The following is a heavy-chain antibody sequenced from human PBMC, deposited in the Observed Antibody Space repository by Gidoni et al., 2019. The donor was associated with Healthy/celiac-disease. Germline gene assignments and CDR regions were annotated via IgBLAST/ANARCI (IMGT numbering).Heavy chain of an antibody. J-gene: IGHJ4*02. Sequence: QVQLVESGGGVVQPGRSLKLSCAASGFTFSSYGMDWVRQAPGKGLEWVAVISYDGSNKYYADSVKGRFTISRDNSKNTLYLQMNSLRAEDTAVYYCAKDDGIAVAYYFDYWGQGTLVTVSS. D-gene: IGHD6-19*01. CDR2: ISYDGSNK. V-gene: IGHV3-30*18. CDR1: GFTFSSYG. CDR3: AKDDGIAVAYYFDY.